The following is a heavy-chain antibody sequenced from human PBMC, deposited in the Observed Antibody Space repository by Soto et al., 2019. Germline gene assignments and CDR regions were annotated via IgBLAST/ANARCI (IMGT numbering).Heavy chain of an antibody. CDR3: ARELQTGTVGFDY. D-gene: IGHD1-1*01. CDR2: IYHSGST. J-gene: IGHJ4*02. CDR1: GGSISSSNW. Sequence: SGTLSLTCAVSGGSISSSNWWSWVRPPPGKGLEWIGEIYHSGSTNYNPSLKSRVTISVDKSKNQFSLKLSSVTAADTAVYYCARELQTGTVGFDYWGQGTLVTVSS. V-gene: IGHV4-4*02.